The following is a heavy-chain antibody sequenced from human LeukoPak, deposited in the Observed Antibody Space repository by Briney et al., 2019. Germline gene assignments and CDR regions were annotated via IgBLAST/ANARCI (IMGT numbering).Heavy chain of an antibody. Sequence: GGSLRLSCAASGFTFSDFSMNWVRQAPGKGLEWLSYLSYSSGTIWYADSVKGRFTSYRDNAKNSLYLQMNSLRDDDTAVYYCATIRCNDGSRPIDYWGQGTLVTVCS. CDR2: LSYSSGTI. V-gene: IGHV3-48*02. J-gene: IGHJ4*02. D-gene: IGHD2-15*01. CDR3: ATIRCNDGSRPIDY. CDR1: GFTFSDFS.